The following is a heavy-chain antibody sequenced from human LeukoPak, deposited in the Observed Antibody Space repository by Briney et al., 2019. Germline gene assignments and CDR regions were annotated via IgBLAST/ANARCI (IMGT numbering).Heavy chain of an antibody. CDR1: GFTFSSYA. V-gene: IGHV4-34*01. D-gene: IGHD2-2*01. CDR2: INHSGST. CDR3: ARWRSGMRYQLLSRVDNWFDP. J-gene: IGHJ5*02. Sequence: GSLRLSCAASGFTFSSYAMSWVRQAPGKGLEWIGEINHSGSTNYNPSLKSRVTISVDTSKNQFSLKLSSVTAADTAVYYCARWRSGMRYQLLSRVDNWFDPWGQGTLVTVSS.